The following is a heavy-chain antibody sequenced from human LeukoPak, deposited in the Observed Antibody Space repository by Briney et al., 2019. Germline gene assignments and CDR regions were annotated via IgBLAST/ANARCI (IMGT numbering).Heavy chain of an antibody. CDR1: GFTFSNFA. D-gene: IGHD3-22*01. CDR3: AKDRAYDRRGYYLRYFDY. CDR2: ISGSGGST. V-gene: IGHV3-23*01. J-gene: IGHJ4*02. Sequence: PGGSLRLSCAASGFTFSNFAMSWVRQAPGKGLEWVSAISGSGGSTYYADSVKGRFTISRDNSKNTLYLQINSLRAEDTAVYYCAKDRAYDRRGYYLRYFDYWGQGTLVTVSS.